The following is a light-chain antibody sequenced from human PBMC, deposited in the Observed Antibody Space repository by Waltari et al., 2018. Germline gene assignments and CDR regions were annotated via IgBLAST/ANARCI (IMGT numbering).Light chain of an antibody. CDR1: WSNIGAGYD. V-gene: IGLV1-40*01. Sequence: QSVLTQPPSVSGAPGQRVTISCTGSWSNIGAGYDVHWYPQLPGKAPTLLVYGVNTRPPGVPYRFFGSKSGTSASLAIPGLQPEDEADYYCQSYDTSLGVVFGGGTKLTVL. J-gene: IGLJ2*01. CDR2: GVN. CDR3: QSYDTSLGVV.